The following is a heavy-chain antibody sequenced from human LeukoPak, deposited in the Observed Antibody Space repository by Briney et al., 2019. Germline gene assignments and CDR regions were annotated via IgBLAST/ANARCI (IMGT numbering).Heavy chain of an antibody. D-gene: IGHD2-2*01. J-gene: IGHJ5*02. CDR1: GYSFASYW. CDR2: IYPDDSDT. V-gene: IGHV5-51*01. Sequence: GESLKISCKGSGYSFASYWIAWVRQMPGEGLEWMGIIYPDDSDTRYSPSFQGQVTISADKSISTAYLQWSGLKASDAAVYYCARLSSTSQPFDPWGQGTLVTVSS. CDR3: ARLSSTSQPFDP.